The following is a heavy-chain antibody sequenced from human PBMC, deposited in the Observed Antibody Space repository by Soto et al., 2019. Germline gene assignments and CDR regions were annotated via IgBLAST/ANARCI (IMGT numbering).Heavy chain of an antibody. J-gene: IGHJ6*03. CDR1: GDTFTGDE. V-gene: IGHV1-8*01. CDR2: MNLNGGNT. CDR3: ARVPRGSRYFYYLDV. D-gene: IGHD3-16*01. Sequence: QVQLVQSGAEVKKPRASVKVSCKASGDTFTGDEITWVRQATGQGLEWMGWMNLNGGNTGYAQTFQGRVSMTGNPSISTAYMELSSLRSEDTAVYYCARVPRGSRYFYYLDVWGKGTTVIVSS.